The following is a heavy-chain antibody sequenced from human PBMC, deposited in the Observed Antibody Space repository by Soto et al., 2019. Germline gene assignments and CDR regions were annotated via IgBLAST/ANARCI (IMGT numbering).Heavy chain of an antibody. CDR1: GFTFKSYW. J-gene: IGHJ6*02. Sequence: GGSLRVSCAASGFTFKSYWMSWVRQTPGKGLEWVANIKEDVSEKYYVDSVKGRFTISRDNGKNALHLQMNSLRVEDTAIYYCATSPYPSFYYYGLNVWGHGTTVTVSS. CDR3: ATSPYPSFYYYGLNV. V-gene: IGHV3-7*03. CDR2: IKEDVSEK.